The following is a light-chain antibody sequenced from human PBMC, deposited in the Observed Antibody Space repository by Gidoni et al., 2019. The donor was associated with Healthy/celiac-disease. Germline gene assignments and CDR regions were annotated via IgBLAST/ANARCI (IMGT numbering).Light chain of an antibody. J-gene: IGKJ1*01. CDR2: GAS. V-gene: IGKV3-20*01. CDR1: QSVSSSY. CDR3: QQYGSSPPT. Sequence: EIVLTPSPGTLSLSPGERATLSCRASQSVSSSYLAWYQQKPGQAPRLLSDGASSRATGIPDRFSGSGSGTDFTLTISRLEPEDFAVYYCQQYGSSPPTFGQGTKVEIK.